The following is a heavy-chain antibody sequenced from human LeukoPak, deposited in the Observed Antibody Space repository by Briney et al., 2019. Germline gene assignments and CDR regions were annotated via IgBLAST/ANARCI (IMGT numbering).Heavy chain of an antibody. D-gene: IGHD6-13*01. CDR3: ASGPYPAAGTDHQFDY. V-gene: IGHV4-59*01. Sequence: SETLSLTCTVSGASISTYYWSWIRQPPGKGLEWIGYVYHSGITHYNPSLKSRVTISVDTSKNQFSLKLTSVTAADTAVYYCASGPYPAAGTDHQFDYWGQGTPVTVFS. CDR2: VYHSGIT. CDR1: GASISTYY. J-gene: IGHJ4*02.